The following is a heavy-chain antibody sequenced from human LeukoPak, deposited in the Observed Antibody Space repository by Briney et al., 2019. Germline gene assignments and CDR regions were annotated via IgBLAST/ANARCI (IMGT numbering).Heavy chain of an antibody. Sequence: GGSLRLSCAASGFTFSSYWMYWVRQAPGKGLVWVSRIDTAGSTTSYADSVKGRFTISRDNAKNSLYLQMNSLRAEDTAVYYCARDTNGMDVWGQGTTVTVSS. CDR2: IDTAGSTT. V-gene: IGHV3-74*01. CDR1: GFTFSSYW. D-gene: IGHD3-3*01. J-gene: IGHJ6*02. CDR3: ARDTNGMDV.